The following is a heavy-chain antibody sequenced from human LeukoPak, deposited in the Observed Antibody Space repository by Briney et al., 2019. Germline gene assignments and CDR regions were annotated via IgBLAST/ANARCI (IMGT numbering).Heavy chain of an antibody. Sequence: PGGSLRLSCAVSGITLSNYGMSWVRQAPGKGLEWVADISGSGGGTHYADSVKGRFTISRDNPKNTLHLQMNSLRAEDTAVYFCAKRGVVIRVILVGFHKEAYYFDSWGQGALVTVSS. D-gene: IGHD3-10*01. CDR3: AKRGVVIRVILVGFHKEAYYFDS. CDR1: GITLSNYG. V-gene: IGHV3-23*01. J-gene: IGHJ4*02. CDR2: ISGSGGGT.